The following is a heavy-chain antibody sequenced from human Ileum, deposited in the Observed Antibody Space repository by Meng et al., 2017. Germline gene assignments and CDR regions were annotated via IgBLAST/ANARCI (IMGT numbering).Heavy chain of an antibody. CDR3: ARTSGWFYY. CDR1: GGSFSGYY. J-gene: IGHJ4*02. V-gene: IGHV4-34*01. Sequence: QVQLRHGGEGRLKPSETLSLTCAVYGGSFSGYYWSWIRQPPGKGLEWIGEINHSGSTNYNPSLKSRVTISVDTSKNQFSLKLSSVTAADTAVYYCARTSGWFYYWGQGTLVTVSS. D-gene: IGHD6-19*01. CDR2: INHSGST.